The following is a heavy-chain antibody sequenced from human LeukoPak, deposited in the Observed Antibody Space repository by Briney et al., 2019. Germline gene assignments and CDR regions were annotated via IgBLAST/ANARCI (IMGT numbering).Heavy chain of an antibody. V-gene: IGHV3-15*01. CDR3: TTETHKYYGSGSYYFDY. D-gene: IGHD3-10*01. Sequence: GGSLRLSCAASGFTFSEAWMSWVRQAPGKGLEWVGRIKSKTDGGTTDYAAPVKGRFTISRDDSKNTLYLQMNSLKTEDTAVYYCTTETHKYYGSGSYYFDYWGQGTLVTASS. CDR2: IKSKTDGGTT. CDR1: GFTFSEAW. J-gene: IGHJ4*02.